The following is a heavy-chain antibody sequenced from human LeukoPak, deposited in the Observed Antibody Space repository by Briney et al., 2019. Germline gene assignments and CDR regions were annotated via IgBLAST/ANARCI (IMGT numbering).Heavy chain of an antibody. CDR1: GFTFDDYA. D-gene: IGHD2-15*01. CDR2: ISWNSGSI. Sequence: PAGSLRLSCAASGFTFDDYAMHWVRQAPGKGLEWVSGISWNSGSIGYADSVKGRFTISRDNAKNSLYLQMNSLRAEDTALYYCAKDSSSGGQCYFDYWGQGTLVTVSS. CDR3: AKDSSSGGQCYFDY. J-gene: IGHJ4*02. V-gene: IGHV3-9*01.